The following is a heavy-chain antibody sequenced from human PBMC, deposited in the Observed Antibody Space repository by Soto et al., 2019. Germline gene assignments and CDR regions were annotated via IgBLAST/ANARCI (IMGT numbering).Heavy chain of an antibody. J-gene: IGHJ6*02. CDR2: IAWDDDK. D-gene: IGHD6-19*01. V-gene: IGHV2-70*20. CDR1: EFSLTTTGLC. CDR3: VRGTGWYFRLRYYYSMDV. Sequence: VSGPTLVNPTQTLTLTCTFSEFSLTTTGLCVSWVRQPPGKALEWLAVIAWDDDKYYSTTLKTRLTIYKDTSKNQVVLTMTNMKPVDTATYYCVRGTGWYFRLRYYYSMDVWGQGTTVTVSS.